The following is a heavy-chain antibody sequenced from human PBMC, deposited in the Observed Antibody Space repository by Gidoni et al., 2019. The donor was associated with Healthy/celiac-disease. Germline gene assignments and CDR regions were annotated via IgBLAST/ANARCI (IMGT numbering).Heavy chain of an antibody. Sequence: QVQLQESGPGLVKPSEPLSLPCTVSGYSTSSGYYWGWIRQPPGKGLEWIGSIYHSGSTYYNPSLKIRVTISVDTSKNQFSLKLSSVTAADTAVYYCARDSREYSSSWHNWFDPWGQGTLVTVSS. CDR1: GYSTSSGYY. CDR2: IYHSGST. D-gene: IGHD6-13*01. V-gene: IGHV4-38-2*02. J-gene: IGHJ5*02. CDR3: ARDSREYSSSWHNWFDP.